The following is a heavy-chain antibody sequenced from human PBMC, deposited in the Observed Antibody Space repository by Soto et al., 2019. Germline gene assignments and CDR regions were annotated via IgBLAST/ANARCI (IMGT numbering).Heavy chain of an antibody. D-gene: IGHD2-2*01. CDR3: ARDPYHLLLLLDS. CDR2: ISTSSTTI. Sequence: GGSLRLSCAASGFTFSTYSMNWVRQAPGKGLEWVAYISTSSTTIYYADSVKGRFTISRDDAKNSLYLQMNSLRAEDTAVYYCARDPYHLLLLLDSWGQGTLVTVP. CDR1: GFTFSTYS. V-gene: IGHV3-48*01. J-gene: IGHJ5*01.